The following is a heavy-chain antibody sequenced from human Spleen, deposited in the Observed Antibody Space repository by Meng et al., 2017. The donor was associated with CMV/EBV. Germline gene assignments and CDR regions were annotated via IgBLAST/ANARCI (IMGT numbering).Heavy chain of an antibody. CDR3: ARGWLAVAGTSSYNWFDP. D-gene: IGHD6-19*01. CDR2: INPSGGST. V-gene: IGHV1-46*01. CDR1: YTFTSYY. Sequence: YTFTSYYMHWVRQAPGQGLEWMGIINPSGGSTSYAQKFQGRVTMTRDTSTSTVYMELSSLRSEDTAVYYCARGWLAVAGTSSYNWFDPWGQGTLVTVS. J-gene: IGHJ5*02.